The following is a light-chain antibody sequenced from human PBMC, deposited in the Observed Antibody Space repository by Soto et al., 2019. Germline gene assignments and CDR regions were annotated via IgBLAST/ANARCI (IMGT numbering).Light chain of an antibody. CDR1: NSNIGGNS. J-gene: IGLJ1*01. V-gene: IGLV1-51*01. Sequence: QSLLPQPPSGSSAPGQKVTISCSGRNSNIGGNSVSWYQQLPGTAPKLLIYDDDKRPSGIPDRFSGSKSGTSATLGITVFRTGDEADYYCGSWDSSMSAYVFATGTKVPVL. CDR2: DDD. CDR3: GSWDSSMSAYV.